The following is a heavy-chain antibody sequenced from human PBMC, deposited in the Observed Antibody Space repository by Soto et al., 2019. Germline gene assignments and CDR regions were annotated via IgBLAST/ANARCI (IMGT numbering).Heavy chain of an antibody. Sequence: QVQLVQSGAEVKRPESSMKVSCKPSGGTFNNYAINWVRQAPGQGLEWMGAIIPISGTTKYAQKFQGRVTIHADKSTSTVYMDLSSLRSEDTAVYYCARWGGLSCSGAVCFKKPFDYWGQGTLVTVSS. CDR2: IIPISGTT. V-gene: IGHV1-69*06. CDR1: GGTFNNYA. CDR3: ARWGGLSCSGAVCFKKPFDY. J-gene: IGHJ4*02. D-gene: IGHD2-8*02.